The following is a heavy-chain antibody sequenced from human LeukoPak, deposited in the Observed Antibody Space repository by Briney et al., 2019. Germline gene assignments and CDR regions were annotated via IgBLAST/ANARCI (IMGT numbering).Heavy chain of an antibody. CDR3: ARGPPYYYDSSGYLNY. J-gene: IGHJ4*02. CDR1: GYTFTSYD. Sequence: ASVKVSCMASGYTFTSYDINWVGQATGQGLEGMGWMDPNSGNTGYAQKFQGRVTMTRNTSITTAYMELSSLRSEDTAVYYCARGPPYYYDSSGYLNYWGQGTLVTVSS. V-gene: IGHV1-8*01. D-gene: IGHD3-22*01. CDR2: MDPNSGNT.